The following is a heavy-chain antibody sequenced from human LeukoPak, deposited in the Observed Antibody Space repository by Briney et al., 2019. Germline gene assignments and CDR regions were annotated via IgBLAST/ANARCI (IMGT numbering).Heavy chain of an antibody. CDR3: ARLEGTLGGYYYYYMDV. V-gene: IGHV1-2*06. J-gene: IGHJ6*03. D-gene: IGHD3-16*01. CDR2: INPNSGGT. CDR1: GYTFTGYY. Sequence: EASVKVSCKASGYTFTGYYLHWVRQAPGQGLEWMGRINPNSGGTNYAQKFQGRVTMTTDTSISTAYMVLSRLRSDDTAVYYCARLEGTLGGYYYYYMDVWGKGTTVTVSS.